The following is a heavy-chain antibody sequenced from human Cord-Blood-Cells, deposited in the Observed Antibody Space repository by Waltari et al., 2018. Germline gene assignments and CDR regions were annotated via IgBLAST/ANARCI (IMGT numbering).Heavy chain of an antibody. D-gene: IGHD6-19*01. J-gene: IGHJ4*02. CDR3: ARERSSGWYLGYFDY. V-gene: IGHV3-21*01. CDR2: ISSSSSYI. Sequence: VQLVESGGGLVKPGGSLRLSCAASGVTFRSNRLNWVRQVSGKGLGWVSSISSSSSYIYYADSVKGRFTISRDNAKNSLYLQMNSLSAEDTAVYYCARERSSGWYLGYFDYWGQGTLVTVSS. CDR1: GVTFRSNR.